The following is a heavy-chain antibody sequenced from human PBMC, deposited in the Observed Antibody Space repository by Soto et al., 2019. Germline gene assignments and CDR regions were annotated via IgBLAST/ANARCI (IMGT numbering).Heavy chain of an antibody. J-gene: IGHJ4*02. D-gene: IGHD6-13*01. V-gene: IGHV3-30*18. CDR3: AKPSSSWYLFGY. CDR2: ISYDGSNK. CDR1: GFTFSSYG. Sequence: PGGSLRLSCAASGFTFSSYGMHWVRQAPGKGLEWVAVISYDGSNKYYADSVKGRFTISRDNSKNTLYLQMNSLRAEDTAVYYCAKPSSSWYLFGYWGQGTLVTVSS.